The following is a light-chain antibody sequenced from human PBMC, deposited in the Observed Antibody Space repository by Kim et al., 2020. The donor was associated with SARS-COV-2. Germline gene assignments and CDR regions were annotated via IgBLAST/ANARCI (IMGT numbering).Light chain of an antibody. J-gene: IGLJ3*02. CDR2: SNN. CDR1: SSNIGSNT. Sequence: GQRVTISCSGSSSNIGSNTVIWYQQLPGTAPKLLIYSNNQRPSGVPDRFSGSKSGTSASLAISGLQSEDEADYHCAAWDDSLNGWVFGGGTQLTVL. V-gene: IGLV1-44*01. CDR3: AAWDDSLNGWV.